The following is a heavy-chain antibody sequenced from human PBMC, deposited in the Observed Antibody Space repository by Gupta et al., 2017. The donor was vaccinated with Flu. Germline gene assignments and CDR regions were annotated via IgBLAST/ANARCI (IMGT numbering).Heavy chain of an antibody. CDR1: TYSSYG. CDR3: ASDYYDSSGTHF. J-gene: IGHJ4*02. CDR2: ISGSGTTI. Sequence: TYSSYGMNWVRQVPGKGLEWLSYISGSGTTIYYADSVKGRFTISRDNAKNSLYLQMNSLRAEDTAVYYCASDYYDSSGTHFWGQGTLVTVSS. D-gene: IGHD3-22*01. V-gene: IGHV3-48*01.